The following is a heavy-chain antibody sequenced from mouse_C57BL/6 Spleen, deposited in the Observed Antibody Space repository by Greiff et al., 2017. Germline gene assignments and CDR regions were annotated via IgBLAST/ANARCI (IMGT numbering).Heavy chain of an antibody. Sequence: QVQLQQPGAELVRPGSSVKLSCKASGYTFTSYWMDWVKQRPGQGLEWIGNISPSDSETHYNQKFKDKATLTVDKSSSTAYMQLSSLTSEDSAVYYCARWWDWDGGGYFDYWGQGTTLTVSS. J-gene: IGHJ2*01. CDR2: ISPSDSET. CDR1: GYTFTSYW. V-gene: IGHV1-61*01. D-gene: IGHD4-1*01. CDR3: ARWWDWDGGGYFDY.